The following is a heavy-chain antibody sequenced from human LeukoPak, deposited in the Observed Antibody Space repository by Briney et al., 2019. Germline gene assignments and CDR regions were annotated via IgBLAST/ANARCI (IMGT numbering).Heavy chain of an antibody. D-gene: IGHD6-13*01. CDR2: IKYDGSEK. V-gene: IGHV3-7*01. J-gene: IGHJ4*02. CDR1: GFTFSSYW. Sequence: GGTLRLSCAASGFTFSSYWMIWVRQAPGKGLEWVANIKYDGSEKYYVDSVKGRFTISRDNATNSLYLQMNSMRAKDTAVYYCARDIEEAGLFLDYWGQGTMVTVSS. CDR3: ARDIEEAGLFLDY.